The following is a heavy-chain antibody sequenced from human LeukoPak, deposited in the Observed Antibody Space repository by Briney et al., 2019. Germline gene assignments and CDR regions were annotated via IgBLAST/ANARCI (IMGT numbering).Heavy chain of an antibody. J-gene: IGHJ4*02. V-gene: IGHV3-33*06. D-gene: IGHD3-3*01. CDR3: AKGRDFWSALFDY. Sequence: GGSLRLSCAASGFTFSSYGMHWVRQAPGKGLEWVAVIWYDGSNKYYADSVKGRFTISRDNSKNTLYLQMNSLRAEDTAVYYCAKGRDFWSALFDYWGQGTLVTVSS. CDR2: IWYDGSNK. CDR1: GFTFSSYG.